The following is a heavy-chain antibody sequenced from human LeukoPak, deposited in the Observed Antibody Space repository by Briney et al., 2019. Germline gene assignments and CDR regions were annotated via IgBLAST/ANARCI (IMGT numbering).Heavy chain of an antibody. V-gene: IGHV4-38-2*02. D-gene: IGHD3-10*01. Sequence: SETLSLTCTVSGYSISSGYYWGWIRQPPGKGLEWIGSIYHSGSTYYNPSLKSRVTISVDTSRNQFSLKLSSVTAADTAVYYCARVSYGSGVNVWGQGTLVTVSS. CDR3: ARVSYGSGVNV. J-gene: IGHJ4*02. CDR1: GYSISSGYY. CDR2: IYHSGST.